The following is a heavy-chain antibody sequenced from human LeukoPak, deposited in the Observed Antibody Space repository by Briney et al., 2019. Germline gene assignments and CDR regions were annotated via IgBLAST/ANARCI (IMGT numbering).Heavy chain of an antibody. Sequence: SETLSLTCTVSGDSIDTYYWSWIRQPAGKGLGWIGRIYTSGSTNYNPSIKSRVTLSVDTSKNQFSLKRSSVTAADTAVYYCARESLAVAVPYFDYWGQGTLVTVSS. V-gene: IGHV4-4*07. CDR1: GDSIDTYY. J-gene: IGHJ4*02. CDR3: ARESLAVAVPYFDY. CDR2: IYTSGST. D-gene: IGHD6-19*01.